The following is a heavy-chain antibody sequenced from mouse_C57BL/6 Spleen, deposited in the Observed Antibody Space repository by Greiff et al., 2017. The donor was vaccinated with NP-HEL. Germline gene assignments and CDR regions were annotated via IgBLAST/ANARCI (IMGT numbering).Heavy chain of an antibody. CDR3: ARLGYYGSSPYYAMDY. V-gene: IGHV1-42*01. Sequence: EVQLQQSGPELVKPGASVKISCKASGYSFTGYYMNWVKQSPEKSLEWIGEINPSTGGTSYNQKFKAKATLTVDKSSSTAYMQLKSLTSEDSAVYYCARLGYYGSSPYYAMDYWGQGTSVTVSS. CDR1: GYSFTGYY. CDR2: INPSTGGT. D-gene: IGHD1-1*01. J-gene: IGHJ4*01.